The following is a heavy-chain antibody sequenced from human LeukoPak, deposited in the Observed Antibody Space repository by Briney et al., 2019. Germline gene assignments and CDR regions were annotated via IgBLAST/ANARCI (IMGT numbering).Heavy chain of an antibody. CDR3: ARDRSEGYSSSSGRSYYYMDV. CDR1: GFTFDDYG. V-gene: IGHV3-20*04. Sequence: GGSLRLSCAASGFTFDDYGMSWVRQAPGKGLEWVSGINWNGGSTGYADSVKGRFTISRDNAKNSLYLQMNSLRAEDTALYYCARDRSEGYSSSSGRSYYYMDVWGKGTTVTVSS. D-gene: IGHD6-6*01. J-gene: IGHJ6*03. CDR2: INWNGGST.